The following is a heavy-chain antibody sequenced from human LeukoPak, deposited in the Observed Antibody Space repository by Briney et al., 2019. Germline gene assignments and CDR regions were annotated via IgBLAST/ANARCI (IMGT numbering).Heavy chain of an antibody. CDR2: ISGSGGNT. Sequence: PGGSLRLSCAASGFTFSNYAMSWVRQAPGKGLEWVSGISGSGGNTYYADSVKGRFIISRDNSKNTLSLQMNSLRAEDTAVYYCAKEAQGCSITSCYFDSWGQGTLVTVSS. CDR1: GFTFSNYA. J-gene: IGHJ4*02. CDR3: AKEAQGCSITSCYFDS. V-gene: IGHV3-23*01. D-gene: IGHD2-2*01.